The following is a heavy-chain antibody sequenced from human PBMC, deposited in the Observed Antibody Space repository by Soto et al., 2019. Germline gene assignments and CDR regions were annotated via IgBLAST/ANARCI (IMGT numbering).Heavy chain of an antibody. CDR1: GYSFTSYW. CDR3: ARHKEPGTAMVMAY. V-gene: IGHV5-51*01. J-gene: IGHJ4*02. D-gene: IGHD5-18*01. Sequence: GESLKSSCKGSGYSFTSYWIGWVRQMSGKGLEWMGIIYPGDSDTRYSPSFQGQVTISADKSISTAYLQWSSRKASDTAMYYCARHKEPGTAMVMAYWGQGTLVTVSS. CDR2: IYPGDSDT.